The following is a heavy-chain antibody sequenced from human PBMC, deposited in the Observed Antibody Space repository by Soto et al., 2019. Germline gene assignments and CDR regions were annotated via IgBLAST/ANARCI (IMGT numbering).Heavy chain of an antibody. Sequence: QVQLVQSGTEVKKPGASVKVSCKASGYTLTSFSMHWVRHAPGEGLEWMGIINPNRGSTNYARKFQGRVTRTTDTSTSTVYMELSSLRSADTAVYYCARGAPGYHMLSWGQGTLVTVSS. V-gene: IGHV1-46*01. J-gene: IGHJ4*02. D-gene: IGHD3-9*01. CDR3: ARGAPGYHMLS. CDR1: GYTLTSFS. CDR2: INPNRGST.